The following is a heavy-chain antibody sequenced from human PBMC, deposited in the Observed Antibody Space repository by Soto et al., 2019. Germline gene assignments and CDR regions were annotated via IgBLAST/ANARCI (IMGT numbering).Heavy chain of an antibody. CDR1: GFTFRHYS. V-gene: IGHV3-48*02. Sequence: GGSLRLSCAASGFTFRHYSMHWVRRAPGKGLEWVAYISTSSSTRYYADSVKGRFTISRDNDRKSIYLEMSSLRDEDTAISYCARDALQYYASDGRHAGWGPGPLVTVSS. CDR3: ARDALQYYASDGRHAG. J-gene: IGHJ4*02. D-gene: IGHD2-21*01. CDR2: ISTSSSTR.